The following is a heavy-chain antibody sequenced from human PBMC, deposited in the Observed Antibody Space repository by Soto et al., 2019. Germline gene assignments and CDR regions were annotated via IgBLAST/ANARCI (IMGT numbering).Heavy chain of an antibody. CDR2: ITSSDVT. D-gene: IGHD2-2*01. V-gene: IGHV3-48*01. Sequence: EVQLVESGGGLVQPGGSLRLSCAASGFTFSTHSMNWVRQAPGKGLEWISYITSSDVTMYADSVKGRFTISRDNAKNSLYPQMNSLRGEYTAVYFCVGEVGFQLIYWGQGTLVTVSS. CDR3: VGEVGFQLIY. CDR1: GFTFSTHS. J-gene: IGHJ4*02.